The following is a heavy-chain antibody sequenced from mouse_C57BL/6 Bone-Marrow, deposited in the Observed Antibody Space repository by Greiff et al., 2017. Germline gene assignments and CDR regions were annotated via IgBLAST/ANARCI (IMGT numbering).Heavy chain of an antibody. J-gene: IGHJ1*03. V-gene: IGHV5-16*01. CDR1: GFTFSDYY. CDR3: ARDEGGNFHWNFDV. Sequence: EVKLVESEGGLVQPGSSMKLSCTASGFTFSDYYMAWVRQVPEKGLEWVANINYDGSSTYYLDSLKSRFIISRDNAKNILYLQMSSLKSEDTATYYCARDEGGNFHWNFDVWGTGTTVTVSS. D-gene: IGHD2-1*01. CDR2: INYDGSST.